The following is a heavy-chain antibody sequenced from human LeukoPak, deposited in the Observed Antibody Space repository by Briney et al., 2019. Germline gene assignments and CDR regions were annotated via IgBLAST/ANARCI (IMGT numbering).Heavy chain of an antibody. CDR1: GYTFTTYA. CDR2: ISTYNGDT. Sequence: ASVKVSCKTSGYTFTTYAITWGRQAPGQGLEWMGWISTYNGDTNYAQRIQGRVTMTTDSSTTTVYMELTSLRSDDTAVYYCAREVGARDFDFWGQGTMVTVSS. J-gene: IGHJ3*01. D-gene: IGHD1-26*01. CDR3: AREVGARDFDF. V-gene: IGHV1-18*01.